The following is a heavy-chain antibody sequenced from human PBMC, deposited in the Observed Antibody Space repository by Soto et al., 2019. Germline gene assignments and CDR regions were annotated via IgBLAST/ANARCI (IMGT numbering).Heavy chain of an antibody. Sequence: QVQLVESGGGVVQPGRSLRLSCTASGFTFSIYGMHWVRQAPGKGLEWVAVISYDVSNKYYADSVKGRFTISRDNSKNTLYLHMNSLRAEDTDVYCCAKSMAAPGSLDYWGLGTLVTVSS. CDR2: ISYDVSNK. V-gene: IGHV3-30*18. CDR3: AKSMAAPGSLDY. D-gene: IGHD6-13*01. J-gene: IGHJ4*02. CDR1: GFTFSIYG.